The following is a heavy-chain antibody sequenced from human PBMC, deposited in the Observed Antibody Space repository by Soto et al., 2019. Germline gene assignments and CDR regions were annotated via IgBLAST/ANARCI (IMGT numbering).Heavy chain of an antibody. J-gene: IGHJ5*02. D-gene: IGHD3-9*01. Sequence: QVQLVQSGAEVKKPGSSVKVSCKASGGTFSSYAISWVRQAPGQGLEWMGGIIPIFGTANYAQKFQGRVTITADESTSTAYMELSSLRSEDTAVYYCARGTPYYDILTGDGYWFDPWCQGTLVTVSS. CDR2: IIPIFGTA. CDR3: ARGTPYYDILTGDGYWFDP. V-gene: IGHV1-69*01. CDR1: GGTFSSYA.